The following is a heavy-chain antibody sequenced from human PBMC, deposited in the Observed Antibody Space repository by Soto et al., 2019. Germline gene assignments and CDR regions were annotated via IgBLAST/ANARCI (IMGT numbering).Heavy chain of an antibody. D-gene: IGHD3-22*01. CDR2: ISYSGNT. Sequence: SETLSLTCTVSGGSISSSSYYWGWIRQPPGRGPAWVGSISYSGNTYYNPSLKSRVTISVDASKNQFPLKLNSVTAADTAMYYCARRDSRLNVFDIWGQGTLVTASS. CDR3: ARRDSRLNVFDI. J-gene: IGHJ3*02. CDR1: GGSISSSSYY. V-gene: IGHV4-39*01.